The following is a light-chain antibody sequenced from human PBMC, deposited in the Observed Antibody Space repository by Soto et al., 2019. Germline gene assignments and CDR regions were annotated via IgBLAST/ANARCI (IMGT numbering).Light chain of an antibody. CDR2: AAS. V-gene: IGKV1-39*01. CDR1: QSISTY. J-gene: IGKJ1*01. Sequence: DIQMTQSPSSLYASVGDRVTITCRASQSISTYLNWYQQRPEKAPKLLIHAASSLQSGVPSRFNGSGSGTDFTLPISILLSEDFATYYCQQSYSTPQGTFGQGTKVEF. CDR3: QQSYSTPQGT.